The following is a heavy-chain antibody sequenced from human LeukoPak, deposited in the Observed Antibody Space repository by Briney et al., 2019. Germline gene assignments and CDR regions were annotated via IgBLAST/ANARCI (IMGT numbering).Heavy chain of an antibody. J-gene: IGHJ5*02. Sequence: PSETLSLTCAVYGGSFSGYYWSWIRQPPGKGLEWIGEINHSGSTNYNPSLKSRVTISVDTSKNQFSLKLSSVTAADTAVYYCARHRRDIVVVVAARFWFDPWGQGTLVTVSS. CDR3: ARHRRDIVVVVAARFWFDP. CDR2: INHSGST. D-gene: IGHD2-15*01. V-gene: IGHV4-34*01. CDR1: GGSFSGYY.